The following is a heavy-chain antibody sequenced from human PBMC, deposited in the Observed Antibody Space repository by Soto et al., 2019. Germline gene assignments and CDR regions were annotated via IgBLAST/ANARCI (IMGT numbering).Heavy chain of an antibody. CDR1: GFTFSNYW. J-gene: IGHJ4*02. CDR2: INGDGSGP. Sequence: EVQLVESGGGLVQPGGSLRLSCVASGFTFSNYWMHWVRQAPGKGLEWVSRINGDGSGPVYAESVRGRFTVSRDNAKNTAYLHMNNPRVDDTAMYFCARGRNSFYFDFWGQGTLVTLSS. V-gene: IGHV3-74*01. D-gene: IGHD1-7*01. CDR3: ARGRNSFYFDF.